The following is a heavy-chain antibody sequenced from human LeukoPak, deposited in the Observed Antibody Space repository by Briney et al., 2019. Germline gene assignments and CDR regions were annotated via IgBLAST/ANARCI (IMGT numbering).Heavy chain of an antibody. CDR1: GYTFTSYG. J-gene: IGHJ6*02. Sequence: ASVNVSCTASGYTFTSYGISWVRQAPGQGLEWMGWISAYNGNTNYAQKLQGRVTMTTDTSTSTAYMELRSLRSDDTAVYYCARGTWDQLYSYFPNYYYYGMDVWGQGTTVTVSS. D-gene: IGHD5-18*01. CDR3: ARGTWDQLYSYFPNYYYYGMDV. V-gene: IGHV1-18*01. CDR2: ISAYNGNT.